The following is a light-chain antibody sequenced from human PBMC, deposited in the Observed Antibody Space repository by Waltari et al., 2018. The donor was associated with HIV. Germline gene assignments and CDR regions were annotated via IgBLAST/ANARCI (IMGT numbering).Light chain of an antibody. CDR2: YDD. CDR3: AAWDDSLNAWV. Sequence: QSVLTQPPSVSEAPRQRVTIPCSGRSSNIGNHAVNWYQQFPGKAPQLLIYYDDMLPSGVSDRFSGSKSGTAASLAISGLQSEDEADYFCAAWDDSLNAWVFGGGTKVTVL. CDR1: SSNIGNHA. V-gene: IGLV1-36*01. J-gene: IGLJ3*02.